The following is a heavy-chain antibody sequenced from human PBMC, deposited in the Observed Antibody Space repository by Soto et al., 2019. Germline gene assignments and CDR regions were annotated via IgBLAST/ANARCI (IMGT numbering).Heavy chain of an antibody. CDR1: GGSISSSNYY. D-gene: IGHD3-3*01. V-gene: IGHV4-39*01. CDR2: IFYSGYT. CDR3: ARPGYYDDFYFDF. Sequence: PSETLSLTCTVSGGSISSSNYYWGWIRQPPGKGLEWIGSIFYSGYTYYNPSLKSRVTISVDTSKNQFSLKLNSVTAADTAVYYWARPGYYDDFYFDFWGQGALVTVAS. J-gene: IGHJ4*02.